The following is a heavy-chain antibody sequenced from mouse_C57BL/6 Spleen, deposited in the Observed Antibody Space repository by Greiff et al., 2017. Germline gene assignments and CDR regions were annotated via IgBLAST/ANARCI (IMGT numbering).Heavy chain of an antibody. CDR2: ISSGGSYT. J-gene: IGHJ2*01. CDR3: AKGGDYGFDY. D-gene: IGHD2-4*01. CDR1: GFTFSSYG. V-gene: IGHV5-6*01. Sequence: VESGGDLVKPGGSLKLSCAASGFTFSSYGMSWVRQTPDKRLEWVATISSGGSYTYYPDSVKGRFTISRDNAKNTLYLQMSSLKSEDTAMYYCAKGGDYGFDYWGQGTTLTVSS.